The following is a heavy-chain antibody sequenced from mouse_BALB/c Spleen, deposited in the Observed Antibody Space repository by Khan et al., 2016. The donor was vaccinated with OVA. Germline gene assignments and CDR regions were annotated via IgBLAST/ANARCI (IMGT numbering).Heavy chain of an antibody. V-gene: IGHV1-77*01. J-gene: IGHJ3*01. Sequence: QVQLQQSGPELVKPGASVKMSCKASGYTFTDYVMNWVKQRNGQGLEWIGQIYPGSDSTYYNEKFKGKATLTADRSSSTAYMQLSNLTSEDSAVYFFARAGWDGFAYWGQGTLVPVSA. CDR1: GYTFTDYV. CDR2: IYPGSDST. CDR3: ARAGWDGFAY. D-gene: IGHD4-1*01.